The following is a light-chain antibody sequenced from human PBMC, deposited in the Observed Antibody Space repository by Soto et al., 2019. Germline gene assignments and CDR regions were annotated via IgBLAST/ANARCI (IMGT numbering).Light chain of an antibody. J-gene: IGKJ4*01. Sequence: DLQMTQSPSSLSASVGDRVTITCRASQSINNFLNWYQQKPGKAPYLLIYDASSLQSGVPSRFSGRGSGTQFTLTINSLQPEDSATYFCQQSHNVPLTFGGGTRVEIK. CDR1: QSINNF. V-gene: IGKV1-39*01. CDR3: QQSHNVPLT. CDR2: DAS.